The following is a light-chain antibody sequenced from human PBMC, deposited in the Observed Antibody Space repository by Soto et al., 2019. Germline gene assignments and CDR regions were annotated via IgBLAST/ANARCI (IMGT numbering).Light chain of an antibody. CDR1: QSISSW. CDR3: QQYNSYSPALT. CDR2: DAS. Sequence: DIQMTQSPSTLSASVGDRVTITCRASQSISSWLAWYQQKPGKAPKLLIYDASSLESGVPSRFSGSGSGTEFPLTISSLQPDDFATYYCQQYNSYSPALTFGGGTKVEIK. V-gene: IGKV1-5*01. J-gene: IGKJ4*01.